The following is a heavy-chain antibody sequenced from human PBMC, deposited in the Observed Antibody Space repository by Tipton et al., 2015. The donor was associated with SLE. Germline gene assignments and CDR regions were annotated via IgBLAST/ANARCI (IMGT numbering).Heavy chain of an antibody. CDR1: GGSISSYY. D-gene: IGHD2-2*01. V-gene: IGHV4-4*07. CDR2: IYNGGKT. CDR3: VVCSPSSCSYFDY. Sequence: TLSLTCTVSGGSISSYYWSWIRQPAGKGLEWIGRIYNGGKTKYNPPLESRVSLSVDTSRGQFFLEVRSVTAADTAVYYCVVCSPSSCSYFDYWGQGRLVTVSS. J-gene: IGHJ4*02.